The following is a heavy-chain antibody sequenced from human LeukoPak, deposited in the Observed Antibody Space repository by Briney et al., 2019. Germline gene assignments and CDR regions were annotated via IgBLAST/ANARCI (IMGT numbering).Heavy chain of an antibody. J-gene: IGHJ4*02. Sequence: PGGSLRLSSEASGFTFSSYGMHWVRQAPGKGLEWVAVIWYDGSNKYYADSVKGRFTISRDNSKNTLYLQMNSLRAEDTAVYYCARGTDYGAKIDYWGQGTLVTVSS. CDR3: ARGTDYGAKIDY. V-gene: IGHV3-33*01. CDR1: GFTFSSYG. CDR2: IWYDGSNK. D-gene: IGHD4-17*01.